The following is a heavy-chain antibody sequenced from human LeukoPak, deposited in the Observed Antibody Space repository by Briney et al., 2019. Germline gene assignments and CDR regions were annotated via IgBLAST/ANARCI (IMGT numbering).Heavy chain of an antibody. CDR2: ISTGSTYT. J-gene: IGHJ6*02. D-gene: IGHD3-3*01. Sequence: GGSLRLSCAASGFTFSEHYMSWIRQAPGKGLEWVSYISTGSTYTDYADSVKGRFTISRDNAKNSLYLQMNSLRAEDTAVYYCARTSAIFGVDPPYGRMDVWGQGTTVTVSS. CDR1: GFTFSEHY. V-gene: IGHV3-11*03. CDR3: ARTSAIFGVDPPYGRMDV.